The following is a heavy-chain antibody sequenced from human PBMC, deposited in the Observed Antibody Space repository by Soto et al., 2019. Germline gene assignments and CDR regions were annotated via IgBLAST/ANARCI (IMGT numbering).Heavy chain of an antibody. CDR1: GYTFTSYA. D-gene: IGHD3-9*01. V-gene: IGHV1-3*01. CDR3: ARGGELRYFDWLLSFDY. Sequence: GASVKVSCKASGYTFTSYAMHWVRQAPGQRLEWMGWINAGNGNTKYSQKSQGRVTITRDTSASTAYMELSSLRSEDTAVYYCARGGELRYFDWLLSFDYWDQGTLVTVSS. CDR2: INAGNGNT. J-gene: IGHJ4*02.